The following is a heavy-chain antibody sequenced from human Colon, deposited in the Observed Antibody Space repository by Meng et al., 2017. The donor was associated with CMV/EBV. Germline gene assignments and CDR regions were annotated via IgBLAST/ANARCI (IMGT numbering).Heavy chain of an antibody. CDR2: ISHDGAKK. Sequence: GGSLRPSCAASGFTFSAYPIHWVRQAPGKGLEWVAIISHDGAKKNYGESVKGRFTISRDNSQKTVTVQMNSLRGDDTAVYYCARASNSSFDPWGQGTLVTVSS. D-gene: IGHD4-11*01. V-gene: IGHV3-30*04. J-gene: IGHJ5*02. CDR3: ARASNSSFDP. CDR1: GFTFSAYP.